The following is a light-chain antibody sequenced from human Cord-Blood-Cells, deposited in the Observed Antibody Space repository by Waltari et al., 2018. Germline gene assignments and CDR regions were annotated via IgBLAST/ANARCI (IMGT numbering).Light chain of an antibody. CDR3: QVWDSSSDHHWV. J-gene: IGLJ3*02. CDR1: NIVSKS. CDR2: DDS. Sequence: SYVLTQPPSVSVAPGKTARITCGGNNIVSKSVHWYQQKPGQAPVLVVYDDSDRPSGIPGRFSVSNSGNTATLTISRVEAGDEADYYCQVWDSSSDHHWVFGGGTKLTVL. V-gene: IGLV3-21*03.